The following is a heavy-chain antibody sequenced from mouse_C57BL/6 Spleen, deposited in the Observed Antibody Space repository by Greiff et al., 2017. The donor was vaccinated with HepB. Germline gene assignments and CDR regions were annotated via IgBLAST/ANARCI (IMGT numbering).Heavy chain of an antibody. CDR3: ARKTAQATDY. Sequence: VQLQQSGPELVKPGASVKISCKASGYAFSSSWMNWVKQRPGKGLEWIGRIYPGDGDTNYNGKFKGKATLTADKSSSTAYMQLSSLTSEDSAVYFCARKTAQATDYWGQGTTLTVSS. CDR1: GYAFSSSW. CDR2: IYPGDGDT. D-gene: IGHD3-2*02. J-gene: IGHJ2*01. V-gene: IGHV1-82*01.